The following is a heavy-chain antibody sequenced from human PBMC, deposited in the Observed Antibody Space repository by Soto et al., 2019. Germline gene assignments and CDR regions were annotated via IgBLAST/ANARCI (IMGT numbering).Heavy chain of an antibody. CDR2: MNPNSGNT. D-gene: IGHD2-21*02. J-gene: IGHJ4*02. CDR3: ARSRVVVTARYDY. Sequence: ASVEVSLKASGYTFPSYDINRVRQATGQGLEWMGWMNPNSGNTGYAQKFQGRVTMTRNTSISTAYMELSSLRSEDTAVYYCARSRVVVTARYDYWGQGTLVTVSS. CDR1: GYTFPSYD. V-gene: IGHV1-8*01.